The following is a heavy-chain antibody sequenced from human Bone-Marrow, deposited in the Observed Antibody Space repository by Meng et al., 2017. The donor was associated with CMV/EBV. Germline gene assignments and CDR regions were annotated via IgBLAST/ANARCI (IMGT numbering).Heavy chain of an antibody. CDR1: GGSITSDY. D-gene: IGHD3-22*01. CDR2: ISYSGST. Sequence: LTCTVSGGSITSDYWSWIRQPPGKRLEWLGYISYSGSTNYNPSLKSRVTISLDTSKSQFSLKLSSVTAADTAMYYCARSGSGYWPIDYWGQGTLVTVSS. J-gene: IGHJ4*02. V-gene: IGHV4-59*01. CDR3: ARSGSGYWPIDY.